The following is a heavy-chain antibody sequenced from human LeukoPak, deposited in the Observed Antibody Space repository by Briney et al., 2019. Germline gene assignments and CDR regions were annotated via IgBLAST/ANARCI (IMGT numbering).Heavy chain of an antibody. V-gene: IGHV1-69*04. CDR1: GATFSTYA. CDR2: IVPILGTA. D-gene: IGHD6-13*01. J-gene: IGHJ4*02. CDR3: ARVPQGSSWPYYFDY. Sequence: ASVKVSCTASGATFSTYAISWVRQAPGQGLEWVGRIVPILGTATYAQNFQGRVTITADKSTTTAYMELRSLRSEDTAAYSCARVPQGSSWPYYFDYWGQGTLVTVSS.